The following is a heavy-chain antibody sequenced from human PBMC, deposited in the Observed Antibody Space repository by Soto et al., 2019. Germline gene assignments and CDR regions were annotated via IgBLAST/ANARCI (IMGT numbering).Heavy chain of an antibody. J-gene: IGHJ5*02. CDR1: GYSFTSYW. D-gene: IGHD6-13*01. V-gene: IGHV5-51*01. CDR3: ARVEQQPSAGGWFDP. CDR2: IYPGDSDT. Sequence: PGESLKISCKGSGYSFTSYWIGWVRQMPGKGLEWMGIIYPGDSDTRYSPSFQGQVTISADKSISTAYLQWSSLKASDTAMYYCARVEQQPSAGGWFDPWGQGTLVTVSS.